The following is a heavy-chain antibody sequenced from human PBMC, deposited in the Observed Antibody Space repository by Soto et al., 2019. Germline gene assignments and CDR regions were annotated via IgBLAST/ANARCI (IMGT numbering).Heavy chain of an antibody. CDR1: GFPFSTSGMA. V-gene: IGHV2-5*02. Sequence: QITLKESGPTLAKPTQTLTLTCTLSGFPFSTSGMAVGWIRQPPGKAPECLALIFWDDDKRYSPSLKTRLTLTNEPYENQELLTMPNMDPVDSGTYYCAFRRTIVPTGGVFDIWGLGTEVTVSS. J-gene: IGHJ3*02. CDR3: AFRRTIVPTGGVFDI. CDR2: IFWDDDK. D-gene: IGHD2-21*01.